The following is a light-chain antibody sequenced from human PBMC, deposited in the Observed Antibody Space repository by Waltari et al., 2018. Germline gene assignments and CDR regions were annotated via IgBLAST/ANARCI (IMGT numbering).Light chain of an antibody. J-gene: IGLJ1*01. CDR2: DVS. Sequence: QSALTQPASVSGSPGQSLTISCTGTSSHVGSYNYVSWYQQHPGKAPRLLIYDVSYRPSGISDRFSGSKSGNVASLTISGLQAEDEADYYCSSFTGTSTLFGTGTEVTVL. CDR1: SSHVGSYNY. CDR3: SSFTGTSTL. V-gene: IGLV2-14*03.